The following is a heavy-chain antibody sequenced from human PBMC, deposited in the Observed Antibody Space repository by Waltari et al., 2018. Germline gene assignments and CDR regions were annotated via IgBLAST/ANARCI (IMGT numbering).Heavy chain of an antibody. V-gene: IGHV4-34*01. CDR2: INHSGST. J-gene: IGHJ3*02. D-gene: IGHD3-22*01. Sequence: QVQLQQWGAGLLKPSETLSLTCAVYGGSFSGYYWSWIRQPPGKGLVWIGEINHSGSTNYNPSLKSRVTISVDTSKNQFSLKLSSVTAADTAVYYCARQSMIVLNDAFDIWGQGTMVTVSS. CDR3: ARQSMIVLNDAFDI. CDR1: GGSFSGYY.